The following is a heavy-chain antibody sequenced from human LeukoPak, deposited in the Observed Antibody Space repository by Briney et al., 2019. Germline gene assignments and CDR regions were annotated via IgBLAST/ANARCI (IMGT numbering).Heavy chain of an antibody. CDR2: ISSSSSYT. V-gene: IGHV3-11*06. Sequence: GGSLRLSCAASGFTFSDYYMSWIRQAPGKGLEWVSYISSSSSYTNYADSVKGRFTISRDNAKNSLYLQMNSLTAEDTAVYYCARARYCSGGSCYSGNDYWGQGTLVTVSS. J-gene: IGHJ4*02. CDR3: ARARYCSGGSCYSGNDY. CDR1: GFTFSDYY. D-gene: IGHD2-15*01.